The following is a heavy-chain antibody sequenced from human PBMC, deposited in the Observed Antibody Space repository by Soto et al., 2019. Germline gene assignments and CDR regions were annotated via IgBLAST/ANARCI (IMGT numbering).Heavy chain of an antibody. CDR1: GFTFSSYW. J-gene: IGHJ6*03. D-gene: IGHD2-15*01. Sequence: GGSLRLSCAASGFTFSSYWMTWVRQAPGKGLEWVANIKQDGSEKYYVDSVKGRFTISRDKAKNSLYLQMNSLRAEDTAVYYCARDPGSYCRGGNCYSNYYYYYMDVWGKGTTVTVSS. CDR3: ARDPGSYCRGGNCYSNYYYYYMDV. CDR2: IKQDGSEK. V-gene: IGHV3-7*01.